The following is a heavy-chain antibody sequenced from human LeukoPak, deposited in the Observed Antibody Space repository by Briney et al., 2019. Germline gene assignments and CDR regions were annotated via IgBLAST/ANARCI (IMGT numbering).Heavy chain of an antibody. J-gene: IGHJ4*02. Sequence: ASVKLSCKASGYTFTSYGISWVRQAPGQGLEWMGWISAYNGNTNYAQKLQGRVTMTTDTSTSTAYMELRSLRSDDTAVYYCARKMATTGETDYWGQGTLVTVSP. V-gene: IGHV1-18*01. CDR3: ARKMATTGETDY. CDR1: GYTFTSYG. D-gene: IGHD5-24*01. CDR2: ISAYNGNT.